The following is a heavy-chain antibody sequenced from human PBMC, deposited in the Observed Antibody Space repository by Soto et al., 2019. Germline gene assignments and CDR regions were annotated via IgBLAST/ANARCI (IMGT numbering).Heavy chain of an antibody. CDR3: AKGTSGTTVTTFDY. Sequence: GGSLRLSCAASGFTFSSYGMHWVRQAPGKGLEWVAVISYDGSNKYYADSVKGRFTISRDNSKNTLYLQMNSLRAEDTAVYYCAKGTSGTTVTTFDYWGQGTLGTVSS. V-gene: IGHV3-30*18. J-gene: IGHJ4*02. D-gene: IGHD4-17*01. CDR2: ISYDGSNK. CDR1: GFTFSSYG.